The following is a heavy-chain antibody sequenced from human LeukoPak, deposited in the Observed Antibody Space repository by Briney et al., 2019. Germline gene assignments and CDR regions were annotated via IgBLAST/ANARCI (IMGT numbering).Heavy chain of an antibody. CDR1: GGSISSYY. J-gene: IGHJ3*02. CDR3: ARDPRPDGFDI. V-gene: IGHV4-4*07. Sequence: SETLSLICTVSGGSISSYYWSWIRQPAGKGLEWIGRVYNSGSTNYNPSLKSRATMSIDTSKNQFSLRLSSVTAADTAVYYCARDPRPDGFDIWGQGTMVTVSS. CDR2: VYNSGST.